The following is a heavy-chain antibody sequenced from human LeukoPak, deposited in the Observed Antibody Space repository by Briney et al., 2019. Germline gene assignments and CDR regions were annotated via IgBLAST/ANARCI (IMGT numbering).Heavy chain of an antibody. V-gene: IGHV3-21*01. J-gene: IGHJ4*02. CDR3: ARELDGSSDY. Sequence: GGSLRLSCAASGFTFSSYAMSWVRQAPGKGLEWVSIISSGSSAIFSADALKGRFTISRDDAKNLLYLDMNSLRAEDTAVYYCARELDGSSDYWGQGILVTVSS. D-gene: IGHD3-10*01. CDR2: ISSGSSAI. CDR1: GFTFSSYA.